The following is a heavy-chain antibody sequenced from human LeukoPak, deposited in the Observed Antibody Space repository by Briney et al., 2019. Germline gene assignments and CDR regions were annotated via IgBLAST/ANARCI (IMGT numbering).Heavy chain of an antibody. J-gene: IGHJ3*02. CDR2: IYPGDSDT. CDR1: GYSFTSYW. CDR3: AREGGYCSGGSCYSAAFDI. D-gene: IGHD2-15*01. Sequence: GESLKISCMGSGYSFTSYWIGWVRQMPGKGLEWMGIIYPGDSDTRYSPSFQGQVTISADKSISTAYLQWSSLKASDTAMYYCAREGGYCSGGSCYSAAFDIWGQGTMVTVSS. V-gene: IGHV5-51*01.